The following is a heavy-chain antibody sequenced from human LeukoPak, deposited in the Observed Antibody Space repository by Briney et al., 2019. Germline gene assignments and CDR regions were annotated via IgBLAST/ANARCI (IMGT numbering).Heavy chain of an antibody. CDR2: ISYDGSNK. D-gene: IGHD2-15*01. CDR1: GFTFSSYA. Sequence: GGSLRFSCAASGFTFSSYAMHWVRQAPGKGLEWVAVISYDGSNKYYADSVKGRFTISRDNSKNTLYLQMNSLRAEDTAVYYCARSLVAVAATPATDYWGQGTLVTVSS. V-gene: IGHV3-30*04. CDR3: ARSLVAVAATPATDY. J-gene: IGHJ4*02.